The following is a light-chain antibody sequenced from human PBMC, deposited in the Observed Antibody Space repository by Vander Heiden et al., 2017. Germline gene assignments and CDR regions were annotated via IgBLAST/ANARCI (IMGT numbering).Light chain of an antibody. Sequence: DIQMTQSPSTLSASVGDRVTITCRASQTLSNYLAWYQQKPGNAPKLLIYKASTLESGVPSRFSGRGSGTEFTLTISSLQPDDFATYYCQQYNAYPWTFGQGTRVEI. CDR2: KAS. J-gene: IGKJ1*01. CDR3: QQYNAYPWT. CDR1: QTLSNY. V-gene: IGKV1-5*03.